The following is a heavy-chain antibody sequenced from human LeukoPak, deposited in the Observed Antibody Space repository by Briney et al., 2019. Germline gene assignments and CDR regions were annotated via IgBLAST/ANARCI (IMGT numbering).Heavy chain of an antibody. J-gene: IGHJ3*02. D-gene: IGHD3-22*01. CDR2: IYSSGST. V-gene: IGHV4-38-2*02. CDR1: GYSINSGFY. CDR3: ARDLLHRGYAFDI. Sequence: SETLSLTCTVSGYSINSGFYWGWIRQPPGKGLEWIGSIYSSGSTNYNPSLKSRVTISVDTSKNQFSLKLSSVTAADTAVYYCARDLLHRGYAFDIWGRGTMVTVSS.